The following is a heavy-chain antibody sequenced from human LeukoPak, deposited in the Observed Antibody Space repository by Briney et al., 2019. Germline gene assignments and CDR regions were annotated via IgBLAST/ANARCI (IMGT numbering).Heavy chain of an antibody. D-gene: IGHD3-10*01. CDR3: AAFYGSGKAAFDY. J-gene: IGHJ4*02. CDR1: GGTFSSYT. CDR2: IIPILGMA. V-gene: IGHV1-69*02. Sequence: SVKVSCKASGGTFSSYTISWVRQAPGQGLEWMGRIIPILGMANYAQKFQGRVTITADKSTSTAYMELSSLRSEDTAVYYCAAFYGSGKAAFDYWGQGTLVTVSS.